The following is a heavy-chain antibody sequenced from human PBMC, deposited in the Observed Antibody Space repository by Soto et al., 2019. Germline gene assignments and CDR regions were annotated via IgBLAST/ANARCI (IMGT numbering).Heavy chain of an antibody. CDR2: ITFSGNTV. CDR3: ARVSWREKYGMDV. J-gene: IGHJ6*02. CDR1: GFTFSDSY. V-gene: IGHV3-11*01. Sequence: SLRLSCAASGFTFSDSYMSWIRQAPGKGLEWISYITFSGNTVYYADSLKGRFTISRDNAKNSLYLQMNRLRAEDTAVYYCARVSWREKYGMDVWGQGTKVTVYS.